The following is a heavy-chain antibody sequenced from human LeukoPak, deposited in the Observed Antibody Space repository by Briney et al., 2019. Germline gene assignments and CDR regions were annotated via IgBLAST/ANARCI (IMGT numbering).Heavy chain of an antibody. CDR1: GGSISSYY. CDR2: IYYSGST. V-gene: IGHV4-59*01. J-gene: IGHJ5*02. Sequence: SETLSLTCTVSGGSISSYYWSWIRQPPGKGLEWIGYIYYSGSTNYNPSLKSRVTISVDTSKNQFSLKLSSVTAADTAVYYCARDNTDPSGWVNWFDPWGQGTLVAVSS. CDR3: ARDNTDPSGWVNWFDP. D-gene: IGHD6-19*01.